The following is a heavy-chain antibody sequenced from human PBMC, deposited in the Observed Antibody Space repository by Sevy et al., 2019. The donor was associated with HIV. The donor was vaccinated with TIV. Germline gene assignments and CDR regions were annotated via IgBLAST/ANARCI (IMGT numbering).Heavy chain of an antibody. Sequence: SQTLSLTCVISGDSVSSNRAAWNWIRQSPSRGLEWLGRTYYRSKRYTDYAVSVKSRITINPDTSKNQVSLQLNSVTPEDTAVYYCTRGAHSLDYWGQGTLVTVSS. CDR2: TYYRSKRYT. CDR3: TRGAHSLDY. D-gene: IGHD2-15*01. V-gene: IGHV6-1*01. J-gene: IGHJ4*02. CDR1: GDSVSSNRAA.